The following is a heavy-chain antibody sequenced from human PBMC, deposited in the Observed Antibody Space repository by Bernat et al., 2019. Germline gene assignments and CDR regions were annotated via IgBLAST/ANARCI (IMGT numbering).Heavy chain of an antibody. CDR2: IWYDGSNK. CDR3: ASSIAARNTELDY. J-gene: IGHJ4*02. V-gene: IGHV3-33*01. Sequence: QVQLVESGGGVVQPGRSLRLSCAASGFTFSSYGMHWVRQAPGKGLEWVAVIWYDGSNKYYADSVKGRFTISRDNSKNTLYLQMNSLRAEDTAVYYCASSIAARNTELDYWGQGTLVTVSS. CDR1: GFTFSSYG. D-gene: IGHD6-6*01.